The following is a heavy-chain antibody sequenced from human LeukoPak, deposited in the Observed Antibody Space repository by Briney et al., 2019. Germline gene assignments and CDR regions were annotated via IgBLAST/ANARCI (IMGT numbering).Heavy chain of an antibody. CDR2: ISGSGGST. CDR1: GFTFSSYA. V-gene: IGHV3-23*01. D-gene: IGHD2-2*01. J-gene: IGHJ6*02. CDR3: AKDSRIVVVPVYYYYGMDV. Sequence: GGSLRLSCAASGFTFSSYAMRWVRQAPGKGLEWVSAISGSGGSTYYADSVKGRFTISRDNSKNTLYLQMNSLRAEDTAVYYCAKDSRIVVVPVYYYYGMDVWGQGTTVTVSS.